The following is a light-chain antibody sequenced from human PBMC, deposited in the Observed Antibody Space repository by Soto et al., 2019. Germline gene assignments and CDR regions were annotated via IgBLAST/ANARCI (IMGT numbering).Light chain of an antibody. Sequence: QSALTQPASVSGSPGQSITISCTGASSEVGGNNYVSWKQKYPGKAPKLMVCDVSNRPSGVSNCFSGSKSGNTASLIISGLQAEDEADYYCSSFTGTSYVFGTGTKVTVL. CDR1: SSEVGGNNY. CDR3: SSFTGTSYV. J-gene: IGLJ1*01. V-gene: IGLV2-14*03. CDR2: DVS.